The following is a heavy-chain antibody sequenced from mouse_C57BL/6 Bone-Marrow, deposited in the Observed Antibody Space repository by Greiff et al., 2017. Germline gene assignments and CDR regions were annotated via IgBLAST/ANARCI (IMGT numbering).Heavy chain of an antibody. J-gene: IGHJ1*01. D-gene: IGHD1-1*01. CDR2: IYPGGGYT. Sequence: QVQLQQSGAELVRPGTSVKMSCKASGYTFTNYWIGWAKQRPGHGLEWIGDIYPGGGYTNYNEKFKGKATLTADKSSSTAYMQLSSLTSEDSAIYYSARGDYYGSSYKYVDVWGAGTPVTVSA. CDR1: GYTFTNYW. CDR3: ARGDYYGSSYKYVDV. V-gene: IGHV1-63*01.